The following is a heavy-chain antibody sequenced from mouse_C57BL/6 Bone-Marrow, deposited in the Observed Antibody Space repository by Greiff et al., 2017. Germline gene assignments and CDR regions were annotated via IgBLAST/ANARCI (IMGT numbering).Heavy chain of an antibody. CDR1: AYPFTSSW. J-gene: IGHJ2*01. CDR3: ARPVRQYFDN. V-gene: IGHV1-69*01. CDR2: IDPSDSYT. D-gene: IGHD3-2*01. Sequence: VQLQQPGAELVLPPPSVMLSCKVSAYPFTSSWMHWVLQRPGQGLEWIGEIDPSDSYTNYKPKFKGQSTLTVYKSSSHAYMQLSSLTSEDSAFYYCARPVRQYFDNWGPGATLTVS.